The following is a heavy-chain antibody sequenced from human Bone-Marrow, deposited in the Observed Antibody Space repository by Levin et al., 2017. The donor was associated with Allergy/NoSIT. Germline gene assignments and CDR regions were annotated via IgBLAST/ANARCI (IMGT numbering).Heavy chain of an antibody. CDR2: INHSGST. V-gene: IGHV4-34*01. J-gene: IGHJ4*02. D-gene: IGHD3-22*01. Sequence: SETLSLTCAVYGGSFSGYYWSWIRQPPGKGLEWIGEINHSGSTNYNPSLKSRVTISVDTSKNQFSLKLSSVTAADTAVYYCARAGIVVVTTHWFDFDYWGQGTLVTVSS. CDR3: ARAGIVVVTTHWFDFDY. CDR1: GGSFSGYY.